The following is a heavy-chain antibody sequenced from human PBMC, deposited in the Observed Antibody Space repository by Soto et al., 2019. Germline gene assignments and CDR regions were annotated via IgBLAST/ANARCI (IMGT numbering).Heavy chain of an antibody. CDR1: GFTFSSYA. V-gene: IGHV3-23*01. D-gene: IGHD6-19*01. J-gene: IGHJ4*02. CDR3: ANSRGYSSGSIDY. CDR2: ISDSGGST. Sequence: EVQLLESGGGLVQPGGSLRLSCAASGFTFSSYAMNWVRQAPGKGLEWVSAISDSGGSTYYADSVKGRFTISRDNSKNTVFLQMNSLRADDTAVYLCANSRGYSSGSIDYWGQGTLVTASS.